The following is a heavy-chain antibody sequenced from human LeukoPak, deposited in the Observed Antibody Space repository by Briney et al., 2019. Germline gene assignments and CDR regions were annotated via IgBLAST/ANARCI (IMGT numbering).Heavy chain of an antibody. CDR1: GLSFSSYA. D-gene: IGHD5-18*01. Sequence: GGSLRLSCAASGLSFSSYAMHWVRQAPGKGLEWVAVISYDGSNKYYADSVKGRFTISRDNSKNTLYLQMNSLRAEDTAVYYCAREGTAMVTTLDYWGQGTLVTVSS. J-gene: IGHJ4*02. CDR2: ISYDGSNK. V-gene: IGHV3-30*04. CDR3: AREGTAMVTTLDY.